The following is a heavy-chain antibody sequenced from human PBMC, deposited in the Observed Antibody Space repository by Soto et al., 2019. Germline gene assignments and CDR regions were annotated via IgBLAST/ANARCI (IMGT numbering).Heavy chain of an antibody. Sequence: GGSLRLSCAASGFTFSSYGMHWVRQAPGKGLEWVAVISYDGSNKYYADSVKGRFTISRDNSKNTLYLQMNSLRAEDTAVYYCAKDLSTVGKLNNWFDPWGQGTLVTVSS. D-gene: IGHD4-4*01. CDR1: GFTFSSYG. CDR2: ISYDGSNK. V-gene: IGHV3-30*18. J-gene: IGHJ5*02. CDR3: AKDLSTVGKLNNWFDP.